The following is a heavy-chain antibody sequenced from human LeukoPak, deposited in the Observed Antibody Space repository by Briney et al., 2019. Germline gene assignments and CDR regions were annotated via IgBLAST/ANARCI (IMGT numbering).Heavy chain of an antibody. CDR3: ARGPSGYYNY. D-gene: IGHD3-3*01. CDR2: IYYSGST. J-gene: IGHJ4*02. V-gene: IGHV4-31*03. Sequence: PSETLSLTCTVSGGSISSGDFYWSWIRQHPGKGLEWIGYIYYSGSTNYNPSLKSRVTISVDTSKNQFSLKLSSVTAADTAVYYCARGPSGYYNYWGQGTLVTVSP. CDR1: GGSISSGDFY.